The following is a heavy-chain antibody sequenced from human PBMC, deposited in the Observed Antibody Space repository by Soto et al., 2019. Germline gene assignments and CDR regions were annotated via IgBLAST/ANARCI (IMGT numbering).Heavy chain of an antibody. CDR3: ASDFWTGYPLFDY. J-gene: IGHJ4*02. V-gene: IGHV4-38-2*02. CDR1: GSSITSAYY. D-gene: IGHD3-3*01. Sequence: NLSETLSLTCNFSGSSITSAYYWAWVRQPPGKGLEWIGSVFHSGTTYYNPSLMSRVTVSLDTSKSQFSLMLSSVTAADTAVYYCASDFWTGYPLFDYWGPGALVTVSS. CDR2: VFHSGTT.